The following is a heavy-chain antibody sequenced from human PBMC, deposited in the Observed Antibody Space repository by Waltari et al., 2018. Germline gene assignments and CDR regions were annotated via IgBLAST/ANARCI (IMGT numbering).Heavy chain of an antibody. D-gene: IGHD6-13*01. CDR2: IYYSGPT. CDR3: ARRPSGAAAGLYYFDY. J-gene: IGHJ4*02. CDR1: GGSISSSSYY. V-gene: IGHV4-39*01. Sequence: QLQLQESGPGLVKPSETLSLTCTVSGGSISSSSYYWGWIRQPPGKGLEWIGSIYYSGPTYYNPSLMSRVTISVDTSKNQFSLKLSSVTAADTAVYYCARRPSGAAAGLYYFDYWGQGTLVTVSS.